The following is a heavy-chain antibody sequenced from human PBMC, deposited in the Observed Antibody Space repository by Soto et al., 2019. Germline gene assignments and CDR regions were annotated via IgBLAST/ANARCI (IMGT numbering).Heavy chain of an antibody. CDR3: ATGVIWIGYFTVDS. CDR2: FIPVYRTL. CDR1: GGSFGKSA. V-gene: IGHV1-69*13. D-gene: IGHD3-3*01. Sequence: SVKVSCKASGGSFGKSAINWVRQTPGQGLEWLGGFIPVYRTLNYAQKFQGRVTITADESTGTAYMTLSSLAFDDRAVYYCATGVIWIGYFTVDSWGQGPRVTVSS. J-gene: IGHJ4*02.